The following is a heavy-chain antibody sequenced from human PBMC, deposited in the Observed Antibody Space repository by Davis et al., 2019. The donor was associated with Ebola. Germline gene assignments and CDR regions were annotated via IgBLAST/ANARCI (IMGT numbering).Heavy chain of an antibody. CDR2: ISGSGGST. CDR3: ARYCSSTSCYTRGFDY. J-gene: IGHJ4*02. D-gene: IGHD2-2*02. CDR1: GFTFSSYA. V-gene: IGHV3-23*01. Sequence: PGGSLRLSCAASGFTFSSYAMSWVRQAPGKGLEWVSAISGSGGSTYYADSVKGRFTISRDNSKNTLYLQMNSLRAEDTAVYYCARYCSSTSCYTRGFDYWGQGTLVTVSS.